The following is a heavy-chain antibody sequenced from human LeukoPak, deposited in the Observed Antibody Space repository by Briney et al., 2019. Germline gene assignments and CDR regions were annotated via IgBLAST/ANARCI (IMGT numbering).Heavy chain of an antibody. Sequence: SQTLSLTCTVSGGSISSGGYYWRWIRQHPGKGLEWIGYIYYSGSTYYNPSLKSRVTISVDTSKNQFSLKLSSVTAADTAVYYCARDELGALDYWGQGTLVTVSP. V-gene: IGHV4-31*03. CDR1: GGSISSGGYY. D-gene: IGHD3-16*01. CDR2: IYYSGST. J-gene: IGHJ4*02. CDR3: ARDELGALDY.